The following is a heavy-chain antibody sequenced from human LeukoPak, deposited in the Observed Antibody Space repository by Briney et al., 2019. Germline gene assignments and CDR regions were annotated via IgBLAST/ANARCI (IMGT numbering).Heavy chain of an antibody. CDR3: ARDTETYDYVWGSYRYLDY. CDR1: GYTFTSYG. Sequence: GASVKVSCKASGYTFTSYGISWVRQAPGQGLEWMGWISAYNGNTNYAQKLQGRVTMTTDTSTSTAYMELRSLRSDDTAVYYCARDTETYDYVWGSYRYLDYWGQGTLVTVSS. V-gene: IGHV1-18*01. CDR2: ISAYNGNT. D-gene: IGHD3-16*02. J-gene: IGHJ4*02.